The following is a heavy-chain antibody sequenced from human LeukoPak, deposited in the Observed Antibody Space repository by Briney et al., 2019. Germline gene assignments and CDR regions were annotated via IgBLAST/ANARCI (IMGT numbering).Heavy chain of an antibody. Sequence: GSLRLSCAASGFTVISNYMSWVRQAPGKGLEWVSVIYSGGSTYYADSVKGRFTISRDNSKNTLYLQMNSLRAEDTAVYYCARDLVGGYYFDYWGQGTLVTVSS. CDR3: ARDLVGGYYFDY. V-gene: IGHV3-53*01. J-gene: IGHJ4*02. D-gene: IGHD1-26*01. CDR2: IYSGGST. CDR1: GFTVISNY.